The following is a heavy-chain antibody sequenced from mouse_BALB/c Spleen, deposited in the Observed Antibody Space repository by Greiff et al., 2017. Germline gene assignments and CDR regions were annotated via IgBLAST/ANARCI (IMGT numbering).Heavy chain of an antibody. J-gene: IGHJ2*01. Sequence: QVQLKQSGPGLVQPSQSLSITCTVSGFSLTSYGVHWVRQSPGKGLEWLGVIWSGGSTDYNAAFISRLSISKDYSKSQVFFKMNSLQANDTAIYYCARKGLGYFDYWGQGTTLTVSS. CDR2: IWSGGST. CDR1: GFSLTSYG. CDR3: ARKGLGYFDY. V-gene: IGHV2-2*02.